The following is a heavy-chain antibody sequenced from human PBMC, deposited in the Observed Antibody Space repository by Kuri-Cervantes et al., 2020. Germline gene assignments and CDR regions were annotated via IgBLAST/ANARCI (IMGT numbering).Heavy chain of an antibody. CDR1: GGSFSGYY. Sequence: GSLRLSCAVYGGSFSGYYWSWIRQPPGKGLEWIGEINHSGSTNYNPSLKSRVTISVDTSKNQFSLKLSSVTAADTAVYYCATGWELRAWGQGTLVTVSS. V-gene: IGHV4-34*01. J-gene: IGHJ5*02. CDR3: ATGWELRA. CDR2: INHSGST. D-gene: IGHD1-7*01.